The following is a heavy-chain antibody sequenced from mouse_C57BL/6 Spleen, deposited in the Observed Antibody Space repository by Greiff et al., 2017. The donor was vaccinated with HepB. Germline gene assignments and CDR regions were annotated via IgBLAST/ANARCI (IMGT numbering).Heavy chain of an antibody. D-gene: IGHD2-2*01. CDR3: VSGYDAFAY. J-gene: IGHJ3*01. V-gene: IGHV1-7*01. CDR1: GYSFTTYW. CDR2: INPSSDYT. Sequence: VQLQQSGAELAKPGASVKLSCKASGYSFTTYWMHWVKQRPGQGLEWIGYINPSSDYTKYNQKFKDKATLTADKSSSTAYMHLSSLTYEDSAVYYCVSGYDAFAYWGQGTLVTVSA.